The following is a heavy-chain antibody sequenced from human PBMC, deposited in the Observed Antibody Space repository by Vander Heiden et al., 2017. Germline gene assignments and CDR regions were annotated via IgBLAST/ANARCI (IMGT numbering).Heavy chain of an antibody. CDR1: GFTFDDYA. D-gene: IGHD5-18*01. Sequence: EVQLVESGGGLVQPVRSLSLSCAASGFTFDDYAMHWVRQGPGKGLEWVSGISWNSGSIGYADSVKGRFTISRDNAKNSLYLQMNSLSAEDTALYYCAKDRGEGYSYGLFDYWGQGSLVDVAS. V-gene: IGHV3-9*01. CDR3: AKDRGEGYSYGLFDY. CDR2: ISWNSGSI. J-gene: IGHJ4*02.